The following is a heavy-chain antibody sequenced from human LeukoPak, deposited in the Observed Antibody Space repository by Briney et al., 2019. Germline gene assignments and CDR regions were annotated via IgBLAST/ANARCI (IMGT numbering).Heavy chain of an antibody. V-gene: IGHV1-18*01. J-gene: IGHJ4*02. D-gene: IGHD6-19*01. CDR2: ISAYNGNT. Sequence: APVKVSCKASGYTFTSYGISWVRQAPGQGLEWMGWISAYNGNTNYAQKLQGRVTMTTDTSTSTAYMELRSLRSDDTAVYYCARVFGLAVAGGQNDYWGQGTLVTVSS. CDR1: GYTFTSYG. CDR3: ARVFGLAVAGGQNDY.